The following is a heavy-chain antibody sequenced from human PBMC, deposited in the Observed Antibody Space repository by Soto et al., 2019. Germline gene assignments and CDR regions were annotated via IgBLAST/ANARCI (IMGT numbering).Heavy chain of an antibody. Sequence: QVQLVQSGAEVKKPGASVKVSCKASGYTFTSYAMHWVRQAPGQRLEWMGWINAGNGNTKYSQKFQGRVTITRDTSASTAYMELSSLRSEDTAVYYCARDFYYDFWSGYYIGHAFDIWGQGTMVTVSS. CDR1: GYTFTSYA. J-gene: IGHJ3*02. D-gene: IGHD3-3*01. CDR2: INAGNGNT. V-gene: IGHV1-3*01. CDR3: ARDFYYDFWSGYYIGHAFDI.